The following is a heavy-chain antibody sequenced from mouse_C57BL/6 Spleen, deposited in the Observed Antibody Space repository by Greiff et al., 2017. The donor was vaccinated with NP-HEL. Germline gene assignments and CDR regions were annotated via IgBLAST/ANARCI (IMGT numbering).Heavy chain of an antibody. V-gene: IGHV5-17*01. CDR1: GFTFSDYG. Sequence: EVKVVESGGGLVKPGGSLKLSCAASGFTFSDYGMHWVRQAPEKGLEWVAYISSGSSTIYYADTVKGRFTISRDNAKNTLFLQMTSLRSEDTAMYYCARGPLTAQATWFAYWGQGTLVTVSA. CDR2: ISSGSSTI. D-gene: IGHD3-2*02. CDR3: ARGPLTAQATWFAY. J-gene: IGHJ3*01.